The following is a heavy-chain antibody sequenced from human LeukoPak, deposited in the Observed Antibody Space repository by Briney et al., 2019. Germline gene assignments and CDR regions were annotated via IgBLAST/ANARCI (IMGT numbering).Heavy chain of an antibody. CDR2: ISADESDK. CDR1: GFAFSTFN. Sequence: PGGSLRLSCVASGFAFSTFNMHWVRQAPGKGLEWVALISADESDKYYADSVKGRFTISRDNSRNTLYLQMNSLTTEDTAVYHCAKDLAGGYYGGGQRYYFDYWGQGTLVTVSS. J-gene: IGHJ4*02. CDR3: AKDLAGGYYGGGQRYYFDY. V-gene: IGHV3-30*18. D-gene: IGHD3-10*01.